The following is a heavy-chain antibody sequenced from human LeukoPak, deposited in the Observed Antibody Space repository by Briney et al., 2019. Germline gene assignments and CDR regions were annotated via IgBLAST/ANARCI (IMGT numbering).Heavy chain of an antibody. CDR1: GGSISSSSYY. Sequence: SETLSLTCTVSGGSISSSSYYWGWIRQPPGKGLEWIGSIYYSGSTYYNPSLKSRVTISVDTSKKQFSLKLSSVTAADTAVYYCARRGYFDSKGWFDPWGQGTLVTVSS. CDR2: IYYSGST. J-gene: IGHJ5*02. CDR3: ARRGYFDSKGWFDP. V-gene: IGHV4-39*01. D-gene: IGHD3-22*01.